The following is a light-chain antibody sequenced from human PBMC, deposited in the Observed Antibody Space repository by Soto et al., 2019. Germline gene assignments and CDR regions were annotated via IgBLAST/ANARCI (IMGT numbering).Light chain of an antibody. V-gene: IGKV3-20*01. J-gene: IGKJ1*01. CDR3: XXXXSSPPRT. CDR2: GAY. CDR1: QSVSTDL. Sequence: EIVLTQSPGILPLSAGEIATLSCRASQSVSTDLLAWDQKKTGQATRLIIYGAYTRATDVPDRFSGSGSGADLTLSISRLEPEDLAVYYCXXXXSSPPRTFGQGTKVDIK.